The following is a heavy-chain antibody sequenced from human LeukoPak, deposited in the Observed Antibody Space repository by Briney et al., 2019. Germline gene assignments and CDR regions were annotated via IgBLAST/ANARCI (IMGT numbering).Heavy chain of an antibody. Sequence: GASVKVSCKASGYTFTGYYMHWVRQAPGQGLEWMGWINPNSGGTNYAQKFQGRVTMTRDTSISTAYMELSRLRSDDTAVYYCARGTYCSSTSCYTAYNWFDPWGQGTLVTVSS. CDR3: ARGTYCSSTSCYTAYNWFDP. CDR1: GYTFTGYY. CDR2: INPNSGGT. J-gene: IGHJ5*02. V-gene: IGHV1-2*02. D-gene: IGHD2-2*02.